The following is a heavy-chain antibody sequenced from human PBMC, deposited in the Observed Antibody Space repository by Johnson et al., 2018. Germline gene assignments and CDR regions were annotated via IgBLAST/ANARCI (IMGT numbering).Heavy chain of an antibody. V-gene: IGHV3-21*01. CDR3: ARPPHGMDV. J-gene: IGHJ6*02. CDR1: GFTFSSYS. CDR2: ISSSSRYI. Sequence: EVQLLESGGGLVKPGGSLRLSCAASGFTFSSYSMNWVRQAPGKGLEWVSSISSSSRYIYYPDSVKGRFTISRDNAKNSLYLQMNSLRVEDTAVYYCARPPHGMDVGGQGTTVTVS.